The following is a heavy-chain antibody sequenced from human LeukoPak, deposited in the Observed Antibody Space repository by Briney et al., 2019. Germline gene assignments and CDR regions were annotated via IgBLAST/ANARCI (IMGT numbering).Heavy chain of an antibody. V-gene: IGHV3-30*18. D-gene: IGHD3-22*01. CDR2: ISYAGNNK. J-gene: IGHJ3*02. Sequence: GRSLRLSCAASGFSFSNYGIHWVRQAPGKGLEWVAVISYAGNNKYYADSVKGRFTISRDNSKNTLYLQMNSLRAEDTAVYYCAKDRGGAYYESSVDIWGQGTMVTVSS. CDR1: GFSFSNYG. CDR3: AKDRGGAYYESSVDI.